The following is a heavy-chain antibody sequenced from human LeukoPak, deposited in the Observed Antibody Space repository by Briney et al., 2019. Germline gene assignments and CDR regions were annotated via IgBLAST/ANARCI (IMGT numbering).Heavy chain of an antibody. J-gene: IGHJ4*02. Sequence: SETLSLTCAVYGGSFTGYYWTWIRQPPGKGLEWIGEISHSGDTNYSPSLKSRVTMSVDASRNQFSPKLSSVTAADTAVYYCTRRSHYSTSSAANSWGQGTLVTVSS. CDR2: ISHSGDT. D-gene: IGHD6-6*01. V-gene: IGHV4-34*01. CDR1: GGSFTGYY. CDR3: TRRSHYSTSSAANS.